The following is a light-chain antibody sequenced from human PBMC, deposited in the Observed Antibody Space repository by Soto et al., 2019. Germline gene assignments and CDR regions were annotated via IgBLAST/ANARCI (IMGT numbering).Light chain of an antibody. J-gene: IGKJ4*01. CDR2: AKS. CDR3: QQFGSYQLT. V-gene: IGKV3-20*01. CDR1: QSVRNNY. Sequence: ETVSTQTPGRLSLSPGIRSTVSRRGSQSVRNNYLAWYQQKTGQDNRFIIFAKSNRATGIPARFSGGGSGTDFTLNISRLDPEELAVYYCQQFGSYQLTVGGGTKVEIK.